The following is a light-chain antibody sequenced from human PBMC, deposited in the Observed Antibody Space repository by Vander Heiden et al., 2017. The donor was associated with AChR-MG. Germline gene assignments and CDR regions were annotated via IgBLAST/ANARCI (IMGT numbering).Light chain of an antibody. J-gene: IGLJ7*01. CDR2: DDS. Sequence: SFVLTQPPSVSVTPGQSATITCGGDNIGSKSVHWYQQKPGQAPVMIVYDDSDRPSGIPERFSGSNSGNTATLTISRVEAGDEADYYCQVWDSNGDHVAFGGGSQLTVL. CDR1: NIGSKS. CDR3: QVWDSNGDHVA. V-gene: IGLV3-21*02.